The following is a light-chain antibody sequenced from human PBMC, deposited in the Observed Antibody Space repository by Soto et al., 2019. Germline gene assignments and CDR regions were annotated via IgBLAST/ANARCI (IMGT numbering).Light chain of an antibody. CDR2: AAS. Sequence: EIVLTHSPGTLSLSLGERATLSCRASQSVSNNYLAWYQQKPGQAPRLLIYAASNRATGIQDRFSGSGSGTEFTLTIRRLEPEDFAVYYGKQYGSSGTFGQGTKVDIK. J-gene: IGKJ1*01. CDR3: KQYGSSGT. CDR1: QSVSNNY. V-gene: IGKV3-20*01.